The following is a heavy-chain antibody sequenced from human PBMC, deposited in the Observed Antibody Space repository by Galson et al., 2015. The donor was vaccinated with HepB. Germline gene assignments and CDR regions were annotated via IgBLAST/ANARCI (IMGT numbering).Heavy chain of an antibody. CDR1: GFTFSSYS. Sequence: SLRLSCAASGFTFSSYSMNWVRQAPGKGLEWVSSISSSSSYIYYADSVKGRFTISRDNAKNSLYLQMNSLRAEDTAVYYCARDRQWLVRGYFQHWGQGTLVTVSS. D-gene: IGHD6-19*01. CDR2: ISSSSSYI. J-gene: IGHJ1*01. CDR3: ARDRQWLVRGYFQH. V-gene: IGHV3-21*01.